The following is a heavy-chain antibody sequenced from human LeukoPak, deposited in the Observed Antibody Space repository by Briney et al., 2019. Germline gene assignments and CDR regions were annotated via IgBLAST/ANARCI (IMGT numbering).Heavy chain of an antibody. V-gene: IGHV1-8*01. CDR1: GYTFTSYD. D-gene: IGHD2-15*01. CDR3: ARGLGCSGGSCYSNWFDP. Sequence: GASVKVSCKASGYTFTSYDINWVRQATGQGLEWMGWMNPNSGNTGYAQKFQGRVTMTRNTSISTAYMGLSSLRSEDTAVYYCARGLGCSGGSCYSNWFDPWGQGTLVTVSS. CDR2: MNPNSGNT. J-gene: IGHJ5*02.